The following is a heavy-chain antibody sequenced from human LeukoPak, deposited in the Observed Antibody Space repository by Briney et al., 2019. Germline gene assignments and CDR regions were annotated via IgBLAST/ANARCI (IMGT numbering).Heavy chain of an antibody. Sequence: SETLSLTCTVSGGSISSYYWSWFRQPPGKGLEWIGYVYYSGSTNYNPSLKSRVTISVDTSKNQFSLNLSSVTAADTAVYYCARHAGGYQPPDYWGQGTLVTVSS. CDR2: VYYSGST. CDR3: ARHAGGYQPPDY. D-gene: IGHD5-12*01. J-gene: IGHJ4*02. V-gene: IGHV4-59*08. CDR1: GGSISSYY.